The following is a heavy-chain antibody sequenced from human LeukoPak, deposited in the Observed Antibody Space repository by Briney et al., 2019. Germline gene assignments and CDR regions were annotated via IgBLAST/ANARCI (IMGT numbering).Heavy chain of an antibody. V-gene: IGHV4-59*01. J-gene: IGHJ4*02. CDR1: GGSISGYY. Sequence: SETLSLTCTDSGGSISGYYWSWIRQPPGKGLEWIGYIYYRGSTNYNPSLKSRVTMSVDTSKNQFSLKLSSVTAADTAVYYCARGSSWVDYWGQGTLVTVSS. CDR3: ARGSSWVDY. CDR2: IYYRGST. D-gene: IGHD6-13*01.